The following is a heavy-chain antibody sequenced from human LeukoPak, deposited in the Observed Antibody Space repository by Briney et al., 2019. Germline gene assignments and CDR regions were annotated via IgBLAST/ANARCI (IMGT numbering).Heavy chain of an antibody. Sequence: PSETLSLTCTVSSGSISTSNYYWGWVRQPPGKALEWIGNIFYSGSTYYSPSLKSRVTISLDTSRNQFSLKLSSVTAADTAVYYCARQGYADFSSRPFDYWGQGTLVTVSS. D-gene: IGHD4-17*01. CDR1: SGSISTSNYY. J-gene: IGHJ4*02. CDR2: IFYSGST. CDR3: ARQGYADFSSRPFDY. V-gene: IGHV4-39*01.